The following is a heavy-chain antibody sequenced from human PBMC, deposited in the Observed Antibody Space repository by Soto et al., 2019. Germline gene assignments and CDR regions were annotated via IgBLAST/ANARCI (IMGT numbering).Heavy chain of an antibody. CDR2: IKSKTDGGTT. D-gene: IGHD3-3*01. CDR3: TTALGRASHYDFWSGYWDY. V-gene: IGHV3-15*07. Sequence: PGGSLRLSCAASGFTFSNAWMNWVRQAPGKGLEWVGRIKSKTDGGTTDYAAPVKGRFTISRDDSKNTLYLQMNSLKTEDTAVYYCTTALGRASHYDFWSGYWDYWGQGTLVTVSS. J-gene: IGHJ4*02. CDR1: GFTFSNAW.